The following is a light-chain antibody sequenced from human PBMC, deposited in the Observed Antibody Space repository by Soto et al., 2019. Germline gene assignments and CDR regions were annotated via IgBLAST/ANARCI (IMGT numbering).Light chain of an antibody. CDR3: QHYGSLVLT. Sequence: ESVLTQSPGTLSLSPGERATLSCRASQSVSSTYLAWYQQKPGQAPRLLIYGASSRATSIPDRFSGSGSGTDFTLTISRLEPEDFAVYYCQHYGSLVLTFGGGTKVEIK. CDR2: GAS. V-gene: IGKV3-20*01. J-gene: IGKJ4*01. CDR1: QSVSSTY.